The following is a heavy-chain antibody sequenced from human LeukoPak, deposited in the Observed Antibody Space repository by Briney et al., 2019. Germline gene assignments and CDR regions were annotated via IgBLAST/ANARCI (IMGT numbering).Heavy chain of an antibody. CDR3: ARIRDGYNDAYDI. CDR2: INPGGANT. Sequence: GASVKVSFKASGYTFTIYHMHWVRQAPGQGLEWMGLINPGGANTNYAQNFQGRVTMTRDTSTSTVYMELSSLRSEDTAIYYCARIRDGYNDAYDIWGQGTVVTVPS. D-gene: IGHD5-24*01. V-gene: IGHV1-46*01. CDR1: GYTFTIYH. J-gene: IGHJ3*02.